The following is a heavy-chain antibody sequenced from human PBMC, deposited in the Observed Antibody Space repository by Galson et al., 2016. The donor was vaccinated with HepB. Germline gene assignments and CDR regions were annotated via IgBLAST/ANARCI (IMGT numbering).Heavy chain of an antibody. D-gene: IGHD6-25*01. Sequence: GGSFSAYYWNWIRQPPGKGLEWVGEITDSGSTNYNPSLTSRLTMSVDASKNQFSLQLNSVTPEDTAVYYCLSGWYFDTWGQGTQVTVSS. CDR2: ITDSGST. CDR3: LSGWYFDT. J-gene: IGHJ4*02. CDR1: GGSFSAYY. V-gene: IGHV4-34*01.